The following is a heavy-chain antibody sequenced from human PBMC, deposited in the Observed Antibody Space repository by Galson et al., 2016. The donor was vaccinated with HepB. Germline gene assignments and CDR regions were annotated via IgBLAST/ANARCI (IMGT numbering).Heavy chain of an antibody. J-gene: IGHJ4*02. CDR1: GFTFSIYA. V-gene: IGHV3-23*01. CDR2: ISGSGGST. D-gene: IGHD6-19*01. Sequence: SLRLSCAASGFTFSIYAMSWVRQAPGKGLEWVSAISGSGGSTYYADSVKGRFTVSRDNSKNTLYLQMNSLRAEDTAVYFCAMDWGGAVAGPWGQGTLVTVSS. CDR3: AMDWGGAVAGP.